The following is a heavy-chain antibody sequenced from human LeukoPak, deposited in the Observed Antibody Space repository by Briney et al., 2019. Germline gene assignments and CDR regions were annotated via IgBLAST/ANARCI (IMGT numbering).Heavy chain of an antibody. CDR1: GFTFSRPG. J-gene: IGHJ4*02. CDR3: AKRATYYGDYDY. CDR2: IQYDGNNK. V-gene: IGHV3-30*02. D-gene: IGHD4-17*01. Sequence: GGSLRLSCIASGFTFSRPGMHWVRQAPGKGLEWVTFIQYDGNNKYYADSVKGRFTISRDNSKNTLYLQMNSLRTEDTAVYYCAKRATYYGDYDYWGQGTLVTVSS.